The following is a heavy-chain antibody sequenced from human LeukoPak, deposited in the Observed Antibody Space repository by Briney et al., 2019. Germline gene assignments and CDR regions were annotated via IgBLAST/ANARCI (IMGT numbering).Heavy chain of an antibody. D-gene: IGHD5-18*01. CDR1: GGSISSTNW. V-gene: IGHV4-4*02. CDR3: ARVFGYSYGSWDYYYYGMDV. J-gene: IGHJ6*02. Sequence: SETLSLTCGVSGGSISSTNWWTWVRQPPGEGLEWIGEVHLSGRTNYNPSLKSRVTISVDTSKNQFSLKLSSVTAADTAVYYCARVFGYSYGSWDYYYYGMDVWGQGTTVTVSS. CDR2: VHLSGRT.